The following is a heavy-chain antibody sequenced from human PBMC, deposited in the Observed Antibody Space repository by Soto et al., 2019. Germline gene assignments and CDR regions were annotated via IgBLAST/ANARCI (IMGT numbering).Heavy chain of an antibody. V-gene: IGHV3-23*01. CDR3: AKGLTGDYYYYMDV. Sequence: GGSLRLSCAASGFNLNDYAMNWVRQAPGKGLEWVSAISGSADSTYNADSVKGRFTISRDSSKNILTLQMSSLRAEDTAVYYCAKGLTGDYYYYMDVRGKGTTVTVSS. D-gene: IGHD3-10*01. CDR2: ISGSADST. CDR1: GFNLNDYA. J-gene: IGHJ6*03.